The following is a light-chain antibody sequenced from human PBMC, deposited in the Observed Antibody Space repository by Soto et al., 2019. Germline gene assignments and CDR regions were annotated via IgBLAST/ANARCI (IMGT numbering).Light chain of an antibody. J-gene: IGKJ1*01. V-gene: IGKV3-20*01. CDR3: QQYAASPRT. Sequence: EIVLTQSPGTLSLSPRERATLSCRASQSIGNNYLAWYQHKPGQAPRLLFYGASNRATGIPDRFSGSGSGTDFTLTIRRLEPEDFAIYYCQQYAASPRTFGQGPQVEVK. CDR1: QSIGNNY. CDR2: GAS.